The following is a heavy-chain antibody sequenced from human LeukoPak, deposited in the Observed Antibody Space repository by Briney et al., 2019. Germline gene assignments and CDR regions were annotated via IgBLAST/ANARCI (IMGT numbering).Heavy chain of an antibody. CDR2: ISAYNDNT. CDR1: GYTFTSYG. D-gene: IGHD7-27*01. Sequence: ASVKVSCKASGYTFTSYGISWARQAPGQGLEWMGWISAYNDNTNYAQKLQGRVTITADESTSTAYMELSSLRSEDTAVYYCARVELGTAAGFDYWGQGTLVTVSS. V-gene: IGHV1-18*01. CDR3: ARVELGTAAGFDY. J-gene: IGHJ4*02.